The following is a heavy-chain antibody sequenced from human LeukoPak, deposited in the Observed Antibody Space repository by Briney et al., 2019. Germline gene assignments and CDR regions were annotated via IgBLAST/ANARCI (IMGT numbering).Heavy chain of an antibody. CDR2: IYYSGST. CDR1: GGSISSYY. CDR3: ARETRYYYDSSGYSH. J-gene: IGHJ4*02. D-gene: IGHD3-22*01. V-gene: IGHV4-59*12. Sequence: SETLSLTCTVSGGSISSYYWSWIRQPPGKGLEWIGYIYYSGSTNYNPSLKSRVTISVDTSKNQFSLKLSSVTAADTAVYYCARETRYYYDSSGYSHWGQGTLVTVSS.